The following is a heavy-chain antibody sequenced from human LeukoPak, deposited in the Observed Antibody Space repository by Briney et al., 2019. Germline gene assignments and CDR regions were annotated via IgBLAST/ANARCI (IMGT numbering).Heavy chain of an antibody. Sequence: GSLRLSCRASGFTFSSYSMNWVRQAPGKGLEWIGYIYYSGSTNYNPSLKSRVTISVDTSKNQFSLKLSSVTAADTAVYYCARGPYYDILTGYFRRYFDYWGQGTLVTVSS. CDR3: ARGPYYDILTGYFRRYFDY. D-gene: IGHD3-9*01. V-gene: IGHV4-59*01. J-gene: IGHJ4*02. CDR2: IYYSGST. CDR1: GFTFSSYS.